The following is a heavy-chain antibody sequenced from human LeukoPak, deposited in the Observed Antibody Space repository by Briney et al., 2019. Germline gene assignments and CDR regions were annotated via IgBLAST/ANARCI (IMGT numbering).Heavy chain of an antibody. CDR3: ARSYSSSTDLPGY. D-gene: IGHD6-13*01. V-gene: IGHV4-59*01. CDR1: GGSISSYY. Sequence: SETLSLTCTVSGGSISSYYWSWIRQPPGKGLEWIGYIYYSGSTNYNPSLKSRVTISVDTSKNQFSLKLSSVTAADTAVYYCARSYSSSTDLPGYWGQGTLVTVSS. CDR2: IYYSGST. J-gene: IGHJ4*02.